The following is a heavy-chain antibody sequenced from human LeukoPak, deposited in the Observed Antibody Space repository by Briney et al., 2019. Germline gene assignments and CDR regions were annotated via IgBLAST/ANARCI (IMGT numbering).Heavy chain of an antibody. D-gene: IGHD2-15*01. Sequence: SSETLSLTCTVSGYSISSGYYWGWIRQPPGKGLEWIGSIYHSGSTYYNPSLKSRVTISVDTSKNQFSLKLSSVTAADTAVYYCARDRGGVVVSAFDIWGQGTMVTVSS. J-gene: IGHJ3*02. V-gene: IGHV4-38-2*02. CDR1: GYSISSGYY. CDR3: ARDRGGVVVSAFDI. CDR2: IYHSGST.